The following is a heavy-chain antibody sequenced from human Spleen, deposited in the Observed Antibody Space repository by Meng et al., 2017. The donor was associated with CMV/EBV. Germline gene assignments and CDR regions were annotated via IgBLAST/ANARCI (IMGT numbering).Heavy chain of an antibody. J-gene: IGHJ4*02. Sequence: SETLSLTCAVYGGSFSGYYWSWIRQPPGKGLEWIGEINHSGSTNYNPSLKSRVTISVDTSKNQFSLTVNSVTAADTAVYYCASFCSTTSCYRKRAFDYWGQGTLVTVSS. CDR3: ASFCSTTSCYRKRAFDY. V-gene: IGHV4-34*01. CDR1: GGSFSGYY. CDR2: INHSGST. D-gene: IGHD2-2*02.